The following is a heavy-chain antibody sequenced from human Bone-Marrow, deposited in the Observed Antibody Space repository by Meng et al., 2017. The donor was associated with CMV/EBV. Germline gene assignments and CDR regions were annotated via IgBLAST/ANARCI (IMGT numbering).Heavy chain of an antibody. J-gene: IGHJ5*02. Sequence: SWIRQPPGKGLEWIGEINNSGYRNSNPSLRSRLTMSVDTSKNLLSLKLTSMSDADTAVYYCARLPYRITVSGAAPSGRKWFDPWGQGTLVTVSS. CDR2: INNSGYR. D-gene: IGHD3-3*01. V-gene: IGHV4-34*01. CDR3: ARLPYRITVSGAAPSGRKWFDP.